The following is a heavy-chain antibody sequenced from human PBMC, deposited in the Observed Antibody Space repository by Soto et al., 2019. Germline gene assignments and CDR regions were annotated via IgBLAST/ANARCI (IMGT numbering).Heavy chain of an antibody. D-gene: IGHD6-13*01. Sequence: ASVKVSCKASGYTFTGYYIHWVRQAPGQGLEWMGWINPNSGGTNYAQKFQGWVTMTRDTSISTAYMELSRLRSDDTAVYYCARDRVAAAGSYYYYYGMDVWGQGTTATVSS. CDR2: INPNSGGT. V-gene: IGHV1-2*04. CDR1: GYTFTGYY. J-gene: IGHJ6*02. CDR3: ARDRVAAAGSYYYYYGMDV.